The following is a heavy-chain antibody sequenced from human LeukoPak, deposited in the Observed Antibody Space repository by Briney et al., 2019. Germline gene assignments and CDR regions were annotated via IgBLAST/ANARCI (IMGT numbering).Heavy chain of an antibody. CDR1: GFSFSTSG. D-gene: IGHD3-10*01. Sequence: PGGSLRLSCEASGFSFSTSGVHWVRQAPGKGLEWMAVISKDGRKNHDADSVKGRFTISRDNSKSTLFLQMNSLRPEDTAIYYCARDLLNYGSAYYDVGIFDSWGQGTLVTVSS. CDR2: ISKDGRKN. J-gene: IGHJ4*02. CDR3: ARDLLNYGSAYYDVGIFDS. V-gene: IGHV3-30*04.